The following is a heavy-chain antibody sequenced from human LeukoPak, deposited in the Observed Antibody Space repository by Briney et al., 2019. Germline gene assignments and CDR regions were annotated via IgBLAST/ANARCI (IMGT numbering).Heavy chain of an antibody. D-gene: IGHD3-22*01. V-gene: IGHV1-69*01. J-gene: IGHJ4*02. CDR3: ARNHLNYYDSSGYYFDY. Sequence: PRASVKVSCKASGGTFSSYAISWVRQAPGQGLEWMGGIIPIFGTANYAQKFQGRVTITADESTSTAYMELSSLRSEDTAVYYCARNHLNYYDSSGYYFDYWGQGTLVTVSS. CDR1: GGTFSSYA. CDR2: IIPIFGTA.